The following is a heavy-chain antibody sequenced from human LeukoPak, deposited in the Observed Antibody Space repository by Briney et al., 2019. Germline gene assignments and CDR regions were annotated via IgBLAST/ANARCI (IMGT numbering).Heavy chain of an antibody. CDR1: GYTFTSYG. CDR3: ARSVDIVATTRSFDY. Sequence: ASVKVSCKASGYTFTSYGISWVRQAPGQGLEWMGWISAYNGNTNYAQKLQGRVTMTTDTSTSTAYMELRSLRSDDTAVYYCARSVDIVATTRSFDYWGQGTLVTVSS. CDR2: ISAYNGNT. V-gene: IGHV1-18*01. D-gene: IGHD5-12*01. J-gene: IGHJ4*02.